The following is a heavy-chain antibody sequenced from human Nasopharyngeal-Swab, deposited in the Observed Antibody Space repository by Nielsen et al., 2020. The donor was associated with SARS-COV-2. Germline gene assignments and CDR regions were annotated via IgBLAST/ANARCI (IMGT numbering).Heavy chain of an antibody. J-gene: IGHJ6*02. D-gene: IGHD6-13*01. CDR2: IYYSGST. Sequence: SETLSLTCTVSGGSISSSSYYWGWIRQPPGKGLEWIGSIYYSGSTYYNPSLTSRVTISVDTSKNQFSLKLSSVTAADTAVYYCVGSSWYGDYCYYYGMDVWGQGTTVTVAS. CDR1: GGSISSSSYY. CDR3: VGSSWYGDYCYYYGMDV. V-gene: IGHV4-39*07.